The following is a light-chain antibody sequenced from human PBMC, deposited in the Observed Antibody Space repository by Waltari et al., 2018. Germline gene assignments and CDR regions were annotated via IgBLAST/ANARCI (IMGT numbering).Light chain of an antibody. Sequence: QSALTQPASVSGSPGQSITISCTGTSSDVGSHNLVSWYHPNPGQAPKLMIYEVSKRPSGVSARFSGSKSGKTASLTISGLQAEDEADYYCCSHAGSSTVVFGGGTKLTVL. J-gene: IGLJ2*01. V-gene: IGLV2-23*02. CDR1: SSDVGSHNL. CDR2: EVS. CDR3: CSHAGSSTVV.